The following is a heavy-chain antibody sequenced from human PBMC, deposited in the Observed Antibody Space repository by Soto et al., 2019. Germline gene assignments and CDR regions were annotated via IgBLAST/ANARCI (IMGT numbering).Heavy chain of an antibody. J-gene: IGHJ5*02. V-gene: IGHV1-24*01. D-gene: IGHD2-2*01. CDR3: ATARGVVVGFDP. CDR1: GYTLTELS. CDR2: FDPEDGET. Sequence: ASVKVSCNVSGYTLTELSMHWVRQAPGKGLEWMGGFDPEDGETIYAQKFQGRVTMTEDTSTDTAYMELSSLRSEDTAVYYCATARGVVVGFDPWGQGTLVTVS.